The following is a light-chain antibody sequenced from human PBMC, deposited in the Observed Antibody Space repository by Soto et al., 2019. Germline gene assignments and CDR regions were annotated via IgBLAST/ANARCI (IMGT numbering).Light chain of an antibody. V-gene: IGKV3-20*01. CDR3: QQYGSSPRT. CDR2: GAS. Sequence: EIVLTQSPVTLSLSPGERATLSCRASQSVSSSYLAWYQQKPGKAPRLLIYGASSRPTGIPDRFSGSGSGTDFTLTISRLEPEDFAVYYCQQYGSSPRTFGQGTKVDIK. CDR1: QSVSSSY. J-gene: IGKJ1*01.